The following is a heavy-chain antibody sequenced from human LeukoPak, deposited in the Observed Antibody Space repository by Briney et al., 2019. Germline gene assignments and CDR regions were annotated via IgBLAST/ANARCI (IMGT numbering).Heavy chain of an antibody. CDR1: GGSFSGYY. V-gene: IGHV4-30-4*08. CDR2: IYYSRST. J-gene: IGHJ2*01. D-gene: IGHD3-9*01. CDR3: ARDHYDILTGYYPTFYFDL. Sequence: RASETLSLTCAVYGGSFSGYYWSWISQPPGKGLEWIGYIYYSRSTYYNPSLKSRVTISVDTSKNQFSRKLSSVTAADTAVYYCARDHYDILTGYYPTFYFDLWGRGTLVTVSS.